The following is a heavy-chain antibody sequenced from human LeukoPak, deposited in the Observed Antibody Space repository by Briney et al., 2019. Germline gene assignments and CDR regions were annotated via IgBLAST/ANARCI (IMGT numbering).Heavy chain of an antibody. Sequence: GASVKVSCKASGYTFSNYGISWVRQAPGQGLEWMGWISGYSGNTNYAQKVQGRVTMTRNTSISTAYMELSSLRSEDTAVYYCARWVPDAMTSWAYYYYYYYMDVWGKGTTVTISS. J-gene: IGHJ6*03. CDR2: ISGYSGNT. CDR1: GYTFSNYG. V-gene: IGHV1-18*01. D-gene: IGHD2-2*01. CDR3: ARWVPDAMTSWAYYYYYYYMDV.